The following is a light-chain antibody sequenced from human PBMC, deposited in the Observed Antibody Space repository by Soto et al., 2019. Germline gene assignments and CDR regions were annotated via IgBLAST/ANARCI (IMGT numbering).Light chain of an antibody. Sequence: DRHTTQPPSTHSASIGNRVTINRRASQSISSWLAWYQQKPGKAPKLLIYDASSLKSGVPSRFSGSGSGTEFTLTISSLQPEDFATYFCQQNNSHPGTFGQGTKVDIK. CDR1: QSISSW. V-gene: IGKV1-5*01. CDR2: DAS. CDR3: QQNNSHPGT. J-gene: IGKJ1*01.